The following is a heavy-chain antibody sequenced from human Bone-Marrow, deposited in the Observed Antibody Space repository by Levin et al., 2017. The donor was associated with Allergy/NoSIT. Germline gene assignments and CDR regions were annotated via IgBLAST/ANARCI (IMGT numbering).Heavy chain of an antibody. CDR3: ARDRNKSWFYS. D-gene: IGHD1/OR15-1a*01. CDR1: GGSISTDY. Sequence: PSETLSLTCTVSGGSISTDYWSWIRQPPGKGLEWIGYMYNSGSTNYNPSLKSRVTISVDTPKNQFSLKLSSVTAADTAVYYCARDRNKSWFYSWGQGTLVTVSS. V-gene: IGHV4-59*01. CDR2: MYNSGST. J-gene: IGHJ5*01.